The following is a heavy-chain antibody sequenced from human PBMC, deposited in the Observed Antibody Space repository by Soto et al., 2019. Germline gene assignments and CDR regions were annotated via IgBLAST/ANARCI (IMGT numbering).Heavy chain of an antibody. Sequence: GGSLRLSCAASGFTFSSYAMHWVRQAPGKGLEYVSAISSNGGSTYYANSVKGRFTISRDNSKNTLSLQMGSLRAEDRAGYYCARGGAIEISPYYFDYWGQGTLVTVSS. CDR1: GFTFSSYA. CDR3: ARGGAIEISPYYFDY. V-gene: IGHV3-64*01. D-gene: IGHD3-16*01. J-gene: IGHJ4*02. CDR2: ISSNGGST.